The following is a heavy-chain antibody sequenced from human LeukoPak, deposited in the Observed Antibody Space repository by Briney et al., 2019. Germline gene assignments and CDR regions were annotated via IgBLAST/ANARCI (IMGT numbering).Heavy chain of an antibody. CDR1: GFTFSSYG. D-gene: IGHD6-19*01. V-gene: IGHV3-33*01. J-gene: IGHJ6*02. Sequence: GRSLRLSCAASGFTFSSYGMHWVRQAPGKGLEWVAVIWYDGSNKYYADSVKGRFTISRDNSKNTLYLQMNSLRAEDTAVYYCARDGNIAVAGLYYYHGMDVWGQGTTVTVSS. CDR2: IWYDGSNK. CDR3: ARDGNIAVAGLYYYHGMDV.